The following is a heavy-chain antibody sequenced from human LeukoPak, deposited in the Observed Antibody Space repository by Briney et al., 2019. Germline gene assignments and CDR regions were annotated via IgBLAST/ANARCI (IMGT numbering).Heavy chain of an antibody. CDR1: RYSFASYW. V-gene: IGHV5-51*01. CDR3: ARHDRIGYGSGYYSDI. D-gene: IGHD3-22*01. J-gene: IGHJ3*02. Sequence: GESLQISCKGSRYSFASYWTGWVRQMPGKGLEWMGFIYTGDSDTRYRPSFQGQVTISADKSISTAYLQWSSLKASDTAMYYCARHDRIGYGSGYYSDIWGQGTMVTVSS. CDR2: IYTGDSDT.